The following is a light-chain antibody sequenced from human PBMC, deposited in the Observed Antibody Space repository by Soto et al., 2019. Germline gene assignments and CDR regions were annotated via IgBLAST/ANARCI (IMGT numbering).Light chain of an antibody. J-gene: IGLJ2*01. CDR1: GSNIGINY. CDR2: DNN. V-gene: IGLV1-51*01. CDR3: GTWDSNLSAVV. Sequence: QSVLTQPPSVSAAPGQRVTISCSGGGSNIGINYVSWYQQLPGTAPKLLIYDNNNRPSGIPDRFSGSKSGTSATLAITGLQTGDEADYYCGTWDSNLSAVVFGGGTKLTVL.